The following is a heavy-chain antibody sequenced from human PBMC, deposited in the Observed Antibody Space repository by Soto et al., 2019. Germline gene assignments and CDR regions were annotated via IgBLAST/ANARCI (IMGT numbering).Heavy chain of an antibody. V-gene: IGHV3-33*01. CDR3: ASSSSSWLLRY. D-gene: IGHD6-13*01. J-gene: IGHJ4*02. Sequence: GGSLRLSCAASGFTFSSYGMHWVRQAPGKGLEWVAVIWYDGSNKYYADSVKGRFTISRDNSKNTLYLQMNSLRAEDTAVYYCASSSSSWLLRYWGQGTLVTVSS. CDR1: GFTFSSYG. CDR2: IWYDGSNK.